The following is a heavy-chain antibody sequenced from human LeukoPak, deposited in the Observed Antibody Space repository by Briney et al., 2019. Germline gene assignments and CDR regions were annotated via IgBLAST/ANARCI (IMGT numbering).Heavy chain of an antibody. CDR2: INHNGNVN. J-gene: IGHJ4*02. CDR3: AKDSRRIAVAGVDY. D-gene: IGHD6-19*01. V-gene: IGHV3-7*03. Sequence: GGSLRLSCAASGFTFSSYWMNWARQAPGKGLEWVASINHNGNVNYYVDSVKGRFTISRDNAKNSLYLQMNSLRAEDTAVYYCAKDSRRIAVAGVDYWGQGTLVTVSS. CDR1: GFTFSSYW.